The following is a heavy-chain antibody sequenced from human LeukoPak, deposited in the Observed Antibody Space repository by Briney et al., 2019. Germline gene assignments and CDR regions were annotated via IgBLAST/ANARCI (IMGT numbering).Heavy chain of an antibody. V-gene: IGHV4-39*07. J-gene: IGHJ4*02. D-gene: IGHD6-13*01. CDR1: GGSISSSSYY. Sequence: SETLSLTCTVSGGSISSSSYYWGWIRQPPGKGLEWIGSICYSGSTYYNPSLKSRVTISVDTSKNQFSLKLSSVTAADTAVYYCARVVAAAGKGLGRLFDYWGQGTLVTVSS. CDR3: ARVVAAAGKGLGRLFDY. CDR2: ICYSGST.